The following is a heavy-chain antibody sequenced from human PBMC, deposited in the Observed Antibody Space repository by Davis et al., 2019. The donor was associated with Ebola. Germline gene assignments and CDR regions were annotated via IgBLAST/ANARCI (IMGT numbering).Heavy chain of an antibody. CDR3: AREMGSGYVLMDY. Sequence: PGGSLRLSCTASEFTFSNFWMSWVRQAPGKGLEWVANIMRDGSEKYYVDSVKGRFTISRDNAKNSLYLQMNSLRAEDTAVYYCAREMGSGYVLMDYWGRGTRVTVSS. D-gene: IGHD5-12*01. CDR1: EFTFSNFW. J-gene: IGHJ4*02. V-gene: IGHV3-7*01. CDR2: IMRDGSEK.